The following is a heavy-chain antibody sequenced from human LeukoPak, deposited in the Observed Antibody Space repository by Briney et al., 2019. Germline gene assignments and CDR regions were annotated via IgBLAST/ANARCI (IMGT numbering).Heavy chain of an antibody. J-gene: IGHJ4*02. V-gene: IGHV1-69*05. D-gene: IGHD3-10*01. CDR2: IIPIFGTA. CDR1: GGTFSSYA. Sequence: PVKVSCKASGGTFSSYAISWVRQAPGQGLEWMGGIIPIFGTANYAQKFQGRVTITTDESTSTAYMELSSLRSEDTAVYYCARSGLIRGVIITPFDYWGQGTLVTVSS. CDR3: ARSGLIRGVIITPFDY.